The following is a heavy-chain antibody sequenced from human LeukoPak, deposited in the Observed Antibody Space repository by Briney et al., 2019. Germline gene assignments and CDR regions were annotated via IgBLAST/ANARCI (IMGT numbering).Heavy chain of an antibody. Sequence: PGGSLRLSCAASGFTLRNHALIWVRQAPGKGLEWVSSISGSGAMTYYADSVKGRFTISGDNAMNKLYLQMTSLRADDTAVYYCAKDRVDGSGSQFDSWGQGSLVIVSS. CDR3: AKDRVDGSGSQFDS. J-gene: IGHJ4*02. V-gene: IGHV3-23*01. CDR1: GFTLRNHA. CDR2: ISGSGAMT. D-gene: IGHD3-10*01.